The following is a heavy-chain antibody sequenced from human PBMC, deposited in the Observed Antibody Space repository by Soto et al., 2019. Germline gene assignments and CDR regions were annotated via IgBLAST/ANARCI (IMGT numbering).Heavy chain of an antibody. J-gene: IGHJ5*02. CDR1: GGPFSSYA. V-gene: IGHV1-69*06. Sequence: SVKGSFKASGGPFSSYAISWVRQAPGQGLEWMGGIIPIFGTANYAQKFQGRVTITADKSTSTAYMELSSLRSEDTAVYYCARVPHRLNYDFWSGNHWFDPWGQGTMVTVSS. CDR2: IIPIFGTA. D-gene: IGHD3-3*01. CDR3: ARVPHRLNYDFWSGNHWFDP.